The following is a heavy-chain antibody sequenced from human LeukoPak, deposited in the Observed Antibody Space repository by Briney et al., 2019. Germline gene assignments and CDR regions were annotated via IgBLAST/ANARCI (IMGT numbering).Heavy chain of an antibody. CDR3: ARTAYDSSDFYRFDY. D-gene: IGHD3-22*01. J-gene: IGHJ4*02. Sequence: PSETLSLTCAVSGGSISSGDYSWSWIRQPPGEGLEWIGFIYNSGNTYYNPSLKSRVTLSVGTSKNQFSLNLSSVTAADTAVYYCARTAYDSSDFYRFDYWGQGTLVTVSS. CDR2: IYNSGNT. CDR1: GGSISSGDYS. V-gene: IGHV4-30-4*07.